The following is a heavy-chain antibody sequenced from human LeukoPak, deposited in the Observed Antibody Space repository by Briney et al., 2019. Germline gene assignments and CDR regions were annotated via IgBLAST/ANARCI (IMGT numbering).Heavy chain of an antibody. CDR2: ISSSGSTI. Sequence: GGSLRLSCAASGFTFSDYYMSWIRQAPGKGLEWVSYISSSGSTIYYADSVKGRFTISRDNAKNSLYLQMNSLRADDTAVYFCARAPYRTAMVHYWGQGTLVTVSS. CDR3: ARAPYRTAMVHY. J-gene: IGHJ4*02. D-gene: IGHD5-18*01. CDR1: GFTFSDYY. V-gene: IGHV3-11*04.